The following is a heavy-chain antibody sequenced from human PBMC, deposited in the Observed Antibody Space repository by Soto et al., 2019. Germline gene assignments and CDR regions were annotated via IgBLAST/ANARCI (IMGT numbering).Heavy chain of an antibody. CDR2: MNPNSGNT. CDR1: GYTFTSYD. Sequence: GASVKVSCKASGYTFTSYDINWVRQATGQGLEWMGWMNPNSGNTGYAQKFQGRVTMTRNTSISTAYMELSSLRSEDTAVYYCARTALTMVRGVIHYYFDYWGQGTLVTVSS. CDR3: ARTALTMVRGVIHYYFDY. J-gene: IGHJ4*02. D-gene: IGHD3-10*01. V-gene: IGHV1-8*01.